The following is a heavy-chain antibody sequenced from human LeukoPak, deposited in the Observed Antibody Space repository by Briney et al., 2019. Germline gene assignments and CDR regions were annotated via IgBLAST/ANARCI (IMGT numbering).Heavy chain of an antibody. D-gene: IGHD4-17*01. CDR1: GXSISSHY. CDR3: ARGGTTVTPGLLWFDP. CDR2: IHYSGST. J-gene: IGHJ5*02. Sequence: SETLSLTCSVSGXSISSHYGSWIRQPPGKGLEWIVYIHYSGSTKYNPYLKSRVTISVDTSKNQFSLKLSSVTAADTAVYYCARGGTTVTPGLLWFDPWGQGTLVTVSS. V-gene: IGHV4-59*11.